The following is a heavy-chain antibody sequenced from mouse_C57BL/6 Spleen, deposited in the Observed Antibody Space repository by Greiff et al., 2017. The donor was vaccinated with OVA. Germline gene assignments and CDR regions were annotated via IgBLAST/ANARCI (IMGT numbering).Heavy chain of an antibody. J-gene: IGHJ2*01. D-gene: IGHD2-4*01. Sequence: EVKLMESGGGLVKPGGSLKLSCAASGFTFSDYGMHWVRQAPEKGLEWVAYISSGSSTIYYADTVKGRFTISRDNAKNTLFLQMTSLRSEDTAMYYCARPHYYDYDRFDYWGQVTTLTVSS. CDR2: ISSGSSTI. V-gene: IGHV5-17*01. CDR3: ARPHYYDYDRFDY. CDR1: GFTFSDYG.